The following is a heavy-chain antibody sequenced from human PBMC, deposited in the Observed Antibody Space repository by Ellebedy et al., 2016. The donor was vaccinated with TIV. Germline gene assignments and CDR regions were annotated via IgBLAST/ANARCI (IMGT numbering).Heavy chain of an antibody. J-gene: IGHJ6*02. D-gene: IGHD3-10*01. CDR3: AREWGLWFGTQYGMDV. CDR1: VGTFRSYA. CDR2: IIPIFGTA. V-gene: IGHV1-69*13. Sequence: SVKVSXXASVGTFRSYAISWVRQAPGQGLAWMGGIIPIFGTANYAQKFQGRVMITADESTSKAYMELSSLRSEDTAVYYCAREWGLWFGTQYGMDVWGQGTTVTVSS.